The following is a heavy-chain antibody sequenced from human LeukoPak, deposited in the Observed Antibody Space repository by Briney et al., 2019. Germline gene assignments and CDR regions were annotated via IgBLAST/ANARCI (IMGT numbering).Heavy chain of an antibody. CDR1: GGSISSGGYY. CDR3: ARDRSAYGSGSYDY. V-gene: IGHV4-31*03. Sequence: SESLSLTCTVSGGSISSGGYYWSWIRQHPGKGLEWIGYIYYSGSTYYNPSLKSRVTISVDTSKNQFSLRLSSVTAADTAVYYCARDRSAYGSGSYDYWGQGTLVTVSS. D-gene: IGHD3-10*01. J-gene: IGHJ4*02. CDR2: IYYSGST.